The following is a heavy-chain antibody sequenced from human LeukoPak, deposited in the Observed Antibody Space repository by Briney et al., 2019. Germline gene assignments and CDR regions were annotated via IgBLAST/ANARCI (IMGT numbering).Heavy chain of an antibody. D-gene: IGHD3-22*01. Sequence: ASVKVSCKASGYTFTGYYMHWVRQAPGQGLEWIGWINPNSGGTNYAQKFQGRVTMTRDTSISTAYMELSRLRSDDTAVYYCARDGGYYYDSSGNFDYWGQGTLVTVSS. V-gene: IGHV1-2*02. CDR1: GYTFTGYY. J-gene: IGHJ4*02. CDR2: INPNSGGT. CDR3: ARDGGYYYDSSGNFDY.